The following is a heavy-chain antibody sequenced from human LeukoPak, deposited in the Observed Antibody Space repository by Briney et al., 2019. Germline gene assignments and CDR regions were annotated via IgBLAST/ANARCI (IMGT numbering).Heavy chain of an antibody. CDR1: GLTFSDYS. CDR2: ISAGGGST. J-gene: IGHJ4*02. D-gene: IGHD6-13*01. Sequence: GGSLRLSCAASGLTFSDYSMTWVRQAPGKGLFWVSGISAGGGSTYYADSVKGRFTISRDNSRNTPYLQMNSLRAEDTAVYYCAKDAAGPEYWGQGTLVTVSS. V-gene: IGHV3-23*01. CDR3: AKDAAGPEY.